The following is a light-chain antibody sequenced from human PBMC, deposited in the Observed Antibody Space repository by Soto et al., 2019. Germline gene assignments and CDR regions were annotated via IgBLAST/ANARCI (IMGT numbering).Light chain of an antibody. CDR2: HTS. CDR3: QQYGSSPPWT. Sequence: EIVLTQSPGTLSLSPGERATLSCRASQSISSSYLAWYQQKPGQAPRVLIYHTSSRATGIPDRFRGSGSGTDFTLTISRLEPEDFGVYYCQQYGSSPPWTFGQGTKVEIK. CDR1: QSISSSY. J-gene: IGKJ1*01. V-gene: IGKV3-20*01.